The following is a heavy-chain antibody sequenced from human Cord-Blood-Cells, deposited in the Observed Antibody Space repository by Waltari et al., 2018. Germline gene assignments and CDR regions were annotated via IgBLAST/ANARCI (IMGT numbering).Heavy chain of an antibody. CDR2: ISSSSSTI. J-gene: IGHJ4*02. Sequence: EVELVAPGGGLVQPGGSLRLSCAASGFPFSSYSLNWVRQAPGKWLEWVSYISSSSSTIYYADSVKGRFTISRDNAKNSLYLQMNSLRDEDTAVYYCARETVGESDYWGQGTLVTVSS. V-gene: IGHV3-48*02. CDR3: ARETVGESDY. CDR1: GFPFSSYS. D-gene: IGHD1-26*01.